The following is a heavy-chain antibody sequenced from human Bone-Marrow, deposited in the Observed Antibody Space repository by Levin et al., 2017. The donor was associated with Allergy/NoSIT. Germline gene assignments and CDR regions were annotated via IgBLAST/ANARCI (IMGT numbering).Heavy chain of an antibody. CDR1: GFTFSTYT. Sequence: QAGGSLRLSCAASGFTFSTYTMHWVRQAPGKGLEWVAVISYDGSKKYYADSVKGRFTISRDNSKNTLYLQMNIVRPEDTAVYYCARDFSKDVVVAVAARHDPFDIWGQGTMVTVSS. D-gene: IGHD2-15*01. J-gene: IGHJ3*02. CDR3: ARDFSKDVVVAVAARHDPFDI. CDR2: ISYDGSKK. V-gene: IGHV3-30-3*01.